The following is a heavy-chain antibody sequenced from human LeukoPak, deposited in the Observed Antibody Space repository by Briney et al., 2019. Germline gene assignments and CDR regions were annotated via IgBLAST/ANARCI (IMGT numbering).Heavy chain of an antibody. CDR1: GDSVSSNSVA. J-gene: IGHJ4*02. CDR2: TYYRSKGYN. D-gene: IGHD5-24*01. CDR3: ARGDGYNGFDY. V-gene: IGHV6-1*01. Sequence: SQTLSLTCAISGDSVSSNSVAWNCIRQSPSRDLEWLGRTYYRSKGYNDYAVSVKSRITINPDTSKNQFSLQLNSVTPEDTAVYYCARGDGYNGFDYWGQGTLVTVSS.